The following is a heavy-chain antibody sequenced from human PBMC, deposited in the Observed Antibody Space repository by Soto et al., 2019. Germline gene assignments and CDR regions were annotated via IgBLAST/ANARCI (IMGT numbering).Heavy chain of an antibody. CDR1: EFTLSNYE. D-gene: IGHD4-17*01. Sequence: EAQLVESGGGLVQPGGSLRLSCAAFEFTLSNYEMDWFRQAPGKGLEWVTPIGRRGSPIYYADSVKGRCTISTDTAKNSVFLQMNSLRPEDTAVYYCARVYDDYLIDAFDIWGQGTMVSVS. V-gene: IGHV3-48*03. J-gene: IGHJ3*02. CDR3: ARVYDDYLIDAFDI. CDR2: IGRRGSPI.